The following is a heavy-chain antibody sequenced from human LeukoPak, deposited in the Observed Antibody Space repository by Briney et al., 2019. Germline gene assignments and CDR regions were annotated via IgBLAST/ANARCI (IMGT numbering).Heavy chain of an antibody. V-gene: IGHV4-39*02. J-gene: IGHJ5*02. D-gene: IGHD2-8*01. CDR3: AREKVYAMYSATQYNWFDP. Sequence: SETLSLTCTVSGGSISSSSYYWGWIRQPPGKGLEWIGSIYYSGSTYYNPSLKSRVTISVDTSKNQFSLKLSSVTAADTAVYYCAREKVYAMYSATQYNWFDPWGQGTLVTVSS. CDR1: GGSISSSSYY. CDR2: IYYSGST.